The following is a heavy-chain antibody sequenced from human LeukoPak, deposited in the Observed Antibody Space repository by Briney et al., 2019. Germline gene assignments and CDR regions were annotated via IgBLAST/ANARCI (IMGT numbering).Heavy chain of an antibody. D-gene: IGHD6-6*01. J-gene: IGHJ5*02. V-gene: IGHV1-18*01. CDR3: ARDLIAVRPGWFDP. CDR1: GGTFSSYA. Sequence: ASVKVSCKASGGTFSSYAISWVRQAPGQRLEWMGWISAYNGNTNYAQQFQDRVTMSTDTSMSTAYMELRSLRSDDTAVYYCARDLIAVRPGWFDPWGQGSLVTVSS. CDR2: ISAYNGNT.